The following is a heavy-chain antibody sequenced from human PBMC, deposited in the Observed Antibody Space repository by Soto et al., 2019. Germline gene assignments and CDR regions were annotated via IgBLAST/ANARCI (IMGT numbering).Heavy chain of an antibody. V-gene: IGHV3-21*01. CDR2: ITGGSTYI. CDR1: GFTFSSYS. J-gene: IGHJ4*02. D-gene: IGHD3-10*01. Sequence: PGGSLRLPCAASGFTFSSYSMNWVRQAPGKGLEWVSSITGGSTYINYADSVKGRFTISRDNAKNSLFLQMNSLRAEDTAVYYRARALSGSYLFYFDYWGQGALVTVSS. CDR3: ARALSGSYLFYFDY.